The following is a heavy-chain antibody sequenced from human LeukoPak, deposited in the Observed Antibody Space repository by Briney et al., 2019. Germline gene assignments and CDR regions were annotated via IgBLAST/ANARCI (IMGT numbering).Heavy chain of an antibody. CDR1: GGSFSGYY. CDR3: ARGRYSYGFDY. V-gene: IGHV4-34*01. Sequence: PSETLSLTCAVYGGSFSGYYWSWIRQPPGKGLEWIGEINHSGSTNYNPSLKSRVTISVDTSKNQFSLKLSSVAAADTAVYYCARGRYSYGFDYWGQGTLVTVSS. D-gene: IGHD5-18*01. CDR2: INHSGST. J-gene: IGHJ4*02.